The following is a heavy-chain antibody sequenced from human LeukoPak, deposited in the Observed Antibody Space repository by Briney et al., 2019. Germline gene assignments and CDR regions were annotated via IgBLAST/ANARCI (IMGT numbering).Heavy chain of an antibody. D-gene: IGHD3-10*01. CDR1: GFTFNIYA. Sequence: GGSLRLSCAASGFTFNIYAMNWVRQAPGKGLEWVSYISSSGSTIYYADSVKGRFTISRDNAKNSLYLQMNSLRAEDTAVYYCARARGIDLESRGLDYWGQGTLVTVSS. J-gene: IGHJ4*02. V-gene: IGHV3-48*03. CDR2: ISSSGSTI. CDR3: ARARGIDLESRGLDY.